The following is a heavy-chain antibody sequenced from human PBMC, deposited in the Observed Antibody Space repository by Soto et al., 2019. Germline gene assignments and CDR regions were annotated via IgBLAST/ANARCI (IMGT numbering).Heavy chain of an antibody. D-gene: IGHD3-16*01. V-gene: IGHV3-21*01. Sequence: GGSLRLSCAASGFTFSSYSMNWVRQAPGKGLEWVSSISSSSSYIYYADSVKGRFTISRDNAKNSLYLQMNSLRAEDTAVYYCARDVEELLMDVWGKGTTVTVSS. CDR3: ARDVEELLMDV. CDR2: ISSSSSYI. CDR1: GFTFSSYS. J-gene: IGHJ6*03.